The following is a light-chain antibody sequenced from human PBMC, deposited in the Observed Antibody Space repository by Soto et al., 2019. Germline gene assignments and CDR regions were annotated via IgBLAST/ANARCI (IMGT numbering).Light chain of an antibody. Sequence: DIQMTQSPSTLSASVGDRVTITCRASQSISSWLAWYQQKPGKAPKLLIYTASNLKSGVPSRFSGSGSGTEFTLPISSLQPDDFASYYCQEYNSDSGLTFGGGTKVEIK. J-gene: IGKJ4*01. CDR2: TAS. CDR1: QSISSW. V-gene: IGKV1-5*03. CDR3: QEYNSDSGLT.